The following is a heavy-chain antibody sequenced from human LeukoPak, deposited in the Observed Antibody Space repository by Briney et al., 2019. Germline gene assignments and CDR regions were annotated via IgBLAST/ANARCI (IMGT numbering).Heavy chain of an antibody. V-gene: IGHV3-64*01. CDR2: ISSNGGST. CDR3: ARDGGDGSSGYPYYYFDY. Sequence: PGGSLRLSCAASGFTFSSYAMHWVRQAPGKGLEYVSAISSNGGSTYYANSVKGRFTISRDNSKNTLYLQMGSLRAEDMAVYYCARDGGDGSSGYPYYYFDYWGQGTLVTVSS. CDR1: GFTFSSYA. J-gene: IGHJ4*02. D-gene: IGHD3-22*01.